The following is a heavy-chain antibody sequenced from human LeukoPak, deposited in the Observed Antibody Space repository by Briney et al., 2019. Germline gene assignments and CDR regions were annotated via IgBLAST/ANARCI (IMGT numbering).Heavy chain of an antibody. D-gene: IGHD2-15*01. CDR1: GFTFSSYA. CDR3: AKGHCSGGSCYGTDY. CDR2: ISGSGENT. J-gene: IGHJ4*02. Sequence: GGSLRLSCAASGFTFSSYAMRWVRQAPGKRLEWVSAISGSGENTFYADSVKGRFAIARDNSKNTLYLQMNSLRAEDTAVYYCAKGHCSGGSCYGTDYWGQGTLVTVSS. V-gene: IGHV3-23*01.